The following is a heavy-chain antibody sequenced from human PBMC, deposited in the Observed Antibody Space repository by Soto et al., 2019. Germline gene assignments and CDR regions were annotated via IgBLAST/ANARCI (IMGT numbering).Heavy chain of an antibody. J-gene: IGHJ6*02. D-gene: IGHD2-2*01. CDR1: GASIDYYY. V-gene: IGHV4-59*01. CDR3: ARDSTTWFPYYGIDV. Sequence: SETLSLTCTVSGASIDYYYWSWIRQPPGKGLEWIGDISDSGRTNYNPSLRSRVTISVDTSKNQVSLRQNSVTAADTAVYYCARDSTTWFPYYGIDVWGQGTTVTVSS. CDR2: ISDSGRT.